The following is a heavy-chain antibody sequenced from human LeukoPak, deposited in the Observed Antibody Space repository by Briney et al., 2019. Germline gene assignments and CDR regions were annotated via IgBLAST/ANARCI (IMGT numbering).Heavy chain of an antibody. D-gene: IGHD3-16*01. Sequence: GGSLRLSCAASGFTFSSYWMNWARQAPGKGLEWVASINHNGNVNYYVDSVKGRFTISRDNAKNSLYLQMSNLRAEDTAVYFRARGGGLDVWGQGATVTVSS. CDR1: GFTFSSYW. V-gene: IGHV3-7*03. CDR3: ARGGGLDV. CDR2: INHNGNVN. J-gene: IGHJ6*02.